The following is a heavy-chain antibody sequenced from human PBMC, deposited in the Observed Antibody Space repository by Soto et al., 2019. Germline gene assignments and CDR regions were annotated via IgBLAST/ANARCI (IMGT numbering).Heavy chain of an antibody. CDR1: GFTFDDYA. J-gene: IGHJ5*02. V-gene: IGHV3-9*01. Sequence: ESGGGLVQPGRSLRLSCAASGFTFDDYAMHWVRQAPGKGLEWVSGISWNSGSIGYVDSVKGRFTISRDNAKNSLYLQMNSLRAEDTALYYCAKGGLRYSSGWYSFDPWGQGTLVTVSS. CDR2: ISWNSGSI. CDR3: AKGGLRYSSGWYSFDP. D-gene: IGHD6-19*01.